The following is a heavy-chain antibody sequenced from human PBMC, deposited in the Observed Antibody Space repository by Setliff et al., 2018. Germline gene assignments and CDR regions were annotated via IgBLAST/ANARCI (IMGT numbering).Heavy chain of an antibody. V-gene: IGHV1-18*01. CDR2: ISAYNRNT. Sequence: EASVKVSCKASGGTFSSYGISGVRQAPGQGLEWMGWISAYNRNTNYAQKLQGRVTMTTDTSTSTAYMELRSLRSEDTAVYYGARDPFRNYDTAPVWFDPWGQGTLVTVSS. CDR1: GGTFSSYG. D-gene: IGHD3-22*01. J-gene: IGHJ5*02. CDR3: ARDPFRNYDTAPVWFDP.